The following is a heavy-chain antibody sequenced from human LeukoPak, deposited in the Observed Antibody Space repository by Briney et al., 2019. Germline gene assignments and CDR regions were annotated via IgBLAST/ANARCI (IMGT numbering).Heavy chain of an antibody. CDR1: GGSISSSDYY. V-gene: IGHV4-39*01. CDR2: IYYSGVS. D-gene: IGHD5-18*01. J-gene: IGHJ5*02. CDR3: VRVGYAYGPVGNWFDP. Sequence: SETLSLTCTVSGGSISSSDYYWGWVCQPPGKGLEWIGYIYYSGVSYSSSSLESRVPISSDTSKNQFSVKLTSVTAADTAVYYCVRVGYAYGPVGNWFDPWGQGVLVTVSS.